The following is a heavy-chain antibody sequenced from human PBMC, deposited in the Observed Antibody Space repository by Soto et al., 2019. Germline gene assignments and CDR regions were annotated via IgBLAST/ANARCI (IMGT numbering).Heavy chain of an antibody. CDR2: ISGSGAYT. V-gene: IGHV3-23*01. J-gene: IGHJ4*02. D-gene: IGHD2-2*01. CDR3: AKDRWCTTSSCEFNY. CDR1: GITMSSYA. Sequence: EVQLLESGGGLVQPGGSLRLSCAASGITMSSYAMSWVRQAPGKGLEWVSSISGSGAYTYYADSVKGRFTISRDNSKSMVYLHMNSLRAEDSAVFYCAKDRWCTTSSCEFNYWGQGTLVTVSS.